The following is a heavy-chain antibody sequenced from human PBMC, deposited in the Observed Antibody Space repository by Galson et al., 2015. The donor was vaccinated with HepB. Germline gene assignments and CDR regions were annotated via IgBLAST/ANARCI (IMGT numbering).Heavy chain of an antibody. Sequence: SLRLSCAASGFPFTSYALTWVRQVPGRGLEWVSVINDDGSTTHYADSVKGRFTISRDNPENTVYLQMNSLRAEDTAVYYCAKVITDSGWPDDAFDTWGQGTMVTV. CDR3: AKVITDSGWPDDAFDT. CDR2: INDDGSTT. V-gene: IGHV3-23*01. CDR1: GFPFTSYA. J-gene: IGHJ3*02. D-gene: IGHD6-19*01.